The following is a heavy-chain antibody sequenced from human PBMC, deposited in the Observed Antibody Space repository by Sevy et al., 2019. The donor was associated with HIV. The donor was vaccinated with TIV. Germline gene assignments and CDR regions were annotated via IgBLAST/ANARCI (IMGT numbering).Heavy chain of an antibody. CDR2: ISSTGSTI. V-gene: IGHV3-11*01. D-gene: IGHD1-26*01. J-gene: IGHJ6*02. CDR1: GFTFSDYY. CDR3: ASDMGAVTYYYYGMDV. Sequence: GGSLRLSCAASGFTFSDYYMSWIRQAPGKGLEWVSFISSTGSTIYYEDSVKGRFTISRDNAQNSLYLQMNSLRGEDTAVYYCASDMGAVTYYYYGMDVWGQGTTVTVSS.